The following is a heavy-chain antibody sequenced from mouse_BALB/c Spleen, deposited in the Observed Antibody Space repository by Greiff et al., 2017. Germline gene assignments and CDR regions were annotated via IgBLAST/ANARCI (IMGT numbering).Heavy chain of an antibody. D-gene: IGHD1-1*02. CDR1: GYSFTGYN. J-gene: IGHJ2*01. Sequence: VHVKQSGPELEKPGASVKISCKASGYSFTGYNMNWVKQSNGKSLEWIGNIDPYYGGTSYNQKFKGKATLTVDKSSSTAYMQLKSLTSEDSAVYYCARLALRWYYFDYWGQGTTLTVSS. V-gene: IGHV1-39*01. CDR2: IDPYYGGT. CDR3: ARLALRWYYFDY.